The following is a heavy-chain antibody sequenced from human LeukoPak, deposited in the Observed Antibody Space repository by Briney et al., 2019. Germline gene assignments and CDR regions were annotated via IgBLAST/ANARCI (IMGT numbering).Heavy chain of an antibody. CDR2: IYYSGST. Sequence: AETLSLTCSVWGGSISSYYWSWIRQPPGRGLGWIGYIYYSGSTYYNPSLKSRVTISVDTSKNQFSLKLSSVTAADTAVYYCARDRGYSYGYGIDYWGQGTLVTVSS. D-gene: IGHD5-18*01. V-gene: IGHV4-4*08. CDR3: ARDRGYSYGYGIDY. J-gene: IGHJ4*02. CDR1: GGSISSYY.